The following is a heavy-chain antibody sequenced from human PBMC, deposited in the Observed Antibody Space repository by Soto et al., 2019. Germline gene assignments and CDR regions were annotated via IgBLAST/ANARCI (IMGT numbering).Heavy chain of an antibody. CDR2: ISAYNGNT. J-gene: IGHJ3*02. V-gene: IGHV1-18*04. D-gene: IGHD3-9*01. CDR1: GYTFTSYG. Sequence: ASVKVSCKASGYTFTSYGISWVRQAPGQGLEWMGWISAYNGNTNYAQKLQGRVTMTTDTSTSIAYMELRSLRSDDTAVYYCARERRYFDWSPTPDAFDIWGQGTMVTVSS. CDR3: ARERRYFDWSPTPDAFDI.